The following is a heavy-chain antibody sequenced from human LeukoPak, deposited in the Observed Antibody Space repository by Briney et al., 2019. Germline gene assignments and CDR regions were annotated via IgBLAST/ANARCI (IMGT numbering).Heavy chain of an antibody. Sequence: GGSLRLSRAASGFTFRSYTMNWVRQAPGKGLEWVSYISSTSTTIYYADSVKGRFTISRDNAKNSLYLQMNSLRAEDTAVYYCARDEGWELLDYWGQGTLVTVSS. D-gene: IGHD1-26*01. V-gene: IGHV3-48*04. CDR3: ARDEGWELLDY. CDR1: GFTFRSYT. CDR2: ISSTSTTI. J-gene: IGHJ4*02.